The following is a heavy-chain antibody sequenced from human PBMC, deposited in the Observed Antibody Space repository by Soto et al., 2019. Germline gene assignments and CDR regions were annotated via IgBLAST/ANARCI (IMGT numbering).Heavy chain of an antibody. Sequence: QLQLQESGPGLVKPSETLSLTCTVSGGSISSSSYYLGWIRQPPGKGLEWIGSIYYSGSTYYNPSLKSRVTISVDTSKNQFSLKLSSVTAADTAVYYCAIRGLHDYGDYDSVYWGQGTLVTVSS. CDR1: GGSISSSSYY. D-gene: IGHD4-17*01. V-gene: IGHV4-39*01. J-gene: IGHJ4*02. CDR3: AIRGLHDYGDYDSVY. CDR2: IYYSGST.